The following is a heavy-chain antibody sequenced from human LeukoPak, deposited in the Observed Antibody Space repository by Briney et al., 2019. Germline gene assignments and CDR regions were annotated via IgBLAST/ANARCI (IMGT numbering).Heavy chain of an antibody. Sequence: GGSLRLSCTASGFTFGDYAMSWFRQAPGKGLEWVGFIRSKAYGGTTEYAASVKGRFTISRDDSKSIAYLQMNSLKTEDTAVYYCTRGVAVAGTYGESFDYWGQGTLVTVSS. CDR3: TRGVAVAGTYGESFDY. CDR1: GFTFGDYA. V-gene: IGHV3-49*03. J-gene: IGHJ4*02. D-gene: IGHD6-19*01. CDR2: IRSKAYGGTT.